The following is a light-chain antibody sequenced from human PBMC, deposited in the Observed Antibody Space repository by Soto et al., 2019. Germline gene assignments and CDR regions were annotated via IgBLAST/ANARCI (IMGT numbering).Light chain of an antibody. CDR1: SSDIGAYNF. V-gene: IGLV2-14*03. CDR3: TSWTTSTTMI. J-gene: IGLJ2*01. CDR2: DVN. Sequence: SVLTQPASVSGSPGQSITISCPGNSSDIGAYNFLSWYQQPPGKAPKLMLYDVNIRPSGVSNRFSGSKSGNTASLTISGLQAEDEADYYCTSWTTSTTMIFGGGTKVTV.